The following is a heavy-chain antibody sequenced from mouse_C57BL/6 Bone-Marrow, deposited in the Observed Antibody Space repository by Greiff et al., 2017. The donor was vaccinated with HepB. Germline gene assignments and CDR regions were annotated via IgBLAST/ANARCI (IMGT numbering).Heavy chain of an antibody. CDR2: IYPGSGST. J-gene: IGHJ4*01. CDR1: GYTFTSYW. Sequence: QVQLQQPGAELVKPGASVKMSCKASGYTFTSYWITWVKQRPGQGLEWIGDIYPGSGSTNYNEKFKSKATLTVDTSSSTAYMQLSGLTSEDSAVYYCARRPITTVVAPAMDYWGQGTSVTVSS. CDR3: ARRPITTVVAPAMDY. V-gene: IGHV1-55*01. D-gene: IGHD1-1*01.